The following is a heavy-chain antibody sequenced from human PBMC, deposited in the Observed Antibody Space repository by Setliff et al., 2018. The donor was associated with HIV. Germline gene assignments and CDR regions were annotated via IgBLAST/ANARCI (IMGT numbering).Heavy chain of an antibody. CDR1: GFSFDDYT. CDR3: TKDKLRWRSIATSADMDV. D-gene: IGHD3-16*01. Sequence: GESLKISCTASGFSFDDYTMNWVRQPPGKGLEWVSLISWDGGSTNYADSVTGRFTISRDNSKSSLYLQMNRLRTEDTSLYFCTKDKLRWRSIATSADMDVWGKGTTVTVAS. J-gene: IGHJ6*03. CDR2: ISWDGGST. V-gene: IGHV3-43*01.